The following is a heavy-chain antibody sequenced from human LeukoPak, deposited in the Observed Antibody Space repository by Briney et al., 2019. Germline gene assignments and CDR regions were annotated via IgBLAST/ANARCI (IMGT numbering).Heavy chain of an antibody. D-gene: IGHD6-19*01. CDR3: AKSGSGYSSGWYVPYEEFELDY. CDR1: GFTFSSYG. V-gene: IGHV3-30*02. CDR2: IRYDGSNK. Sequence: PGGSLRLSCAASGFTFSSYGMHWVRQAPGKGLEWVAFIRYDGSNKYYADSVKGRFTISRDNSKNMLYLQMNSLRAEDTAVYYCAKSGSGYSSGWYVPYEEFELDYWGQGTLVTVSS. J-gene: IGHJ4*02.